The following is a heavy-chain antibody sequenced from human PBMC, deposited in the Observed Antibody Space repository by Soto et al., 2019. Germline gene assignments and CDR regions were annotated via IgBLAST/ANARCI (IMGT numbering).Heavy chain of an antibody. CDR3: ARDPRYGDSS. D-gene: IGHD4-17*01. V-gene: IGHV3-72*01. J-gene: IGHJ4*02. CDR2: TRNKASSYST. Sequence: EVQLVESGGGLVQPGGSLRLSCAASGFTLSDHYMDWVRQAPGKGLEWVGRTRNKASSYSTEYAASVKGRFTISRDDSKNSRYLQMNSLKTEETAVYYCARDPRYGDSSWGQGTLVTVS. CDR1: GFTLSDHY.